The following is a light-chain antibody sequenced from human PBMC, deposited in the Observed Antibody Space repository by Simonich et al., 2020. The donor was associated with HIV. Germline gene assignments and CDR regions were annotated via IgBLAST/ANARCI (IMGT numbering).Light chain of an antibody. CDR1: KSISRW. CDR3: QQYNSYSWT. CDR2: KAS. J-gene: IGKJ1*01. Sequence: DIQMTQSPSSLSASVGDRVTITCRAGKSISRWLAWYQQKPGKAPKLLVYKASSLESGVPSRFSGSGSGTEFPLTISSLQPDDFATYYCQQYNSYSWTFGQGTKVEIK. V-gene: IGKV1-5*03.